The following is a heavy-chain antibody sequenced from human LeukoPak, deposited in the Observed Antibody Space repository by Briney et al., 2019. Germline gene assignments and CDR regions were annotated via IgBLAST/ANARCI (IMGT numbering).Heavy chain of an antibody. CDR2: ISGSGGST. CDR1: GFIFSNYG. D-gene: IGHD3-3*01. CDR3: AKDAPYYDFWSGYLY. J-gene: IGHJ4*02. Sequence: GGSLRLSCAASGFIFSNYGMHWVRQAPGKGLEWVSAISGSGGSTYYADSVKGRFTTSRDNSKNTLYLQMNSLRAEDTAVYYCAKDAPYYDFWSGYLYWGQGTLVTVSS. V-gene: IGHV3-23*01.